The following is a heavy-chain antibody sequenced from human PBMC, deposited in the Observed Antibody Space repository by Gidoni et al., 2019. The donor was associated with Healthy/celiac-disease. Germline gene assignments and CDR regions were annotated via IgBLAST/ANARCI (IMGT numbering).Heavy chain of an antibody. CDR3: AKPGNARWLQFDY. CDR2: ISYDGSNK. CDR1: GFTFSSYG. V-gene: IGHV3-30*18. Sequence: QVQLVESGGGVVQPGRSLRLSCAASGFTFSSYGMHWVRQAPGKGLEWVAVISYDGSNKYYADSVKGRFTISRDNSKNTLYLQMNSLRAEDTAVYYCAKPGNARWLQFDYWGQGTLVTVSS. J-gene: IGHJ4*02. D-gene: IGHD5-12*01.